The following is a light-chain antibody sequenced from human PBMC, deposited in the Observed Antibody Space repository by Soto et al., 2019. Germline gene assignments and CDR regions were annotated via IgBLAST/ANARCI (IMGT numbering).Light chain of an antibody. Sequence: QAVVTQPASMSGSPGQSITISCTGTSNDVGGYNFVSWYQHHPGKAPKLMIYEVTNRPSGVSNRFSGSKSVNTASLTISGLQAEDEADYYCSSYTTTSNLYVVFGGGTKLTVL. V-gene: IGLV2-14*01. CDR2: EVT. CDR3: SSYTTTSNLYVV. J-gene: IGLJ2*01. CDR1: SNDVGGYNF.